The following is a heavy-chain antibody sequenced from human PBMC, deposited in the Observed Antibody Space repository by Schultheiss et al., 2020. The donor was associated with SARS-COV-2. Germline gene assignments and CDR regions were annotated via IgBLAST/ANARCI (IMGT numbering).Heavy chain of an antibody. D-gene: IGHD3-9*01. Sequence: SETLSLTCAVYGGSFSGYYWSWIRQHPGKGLEWIGYIYYSGSTYYNPPLKSRVTISVDTSKNQFSLKLSSVTAADTAVYYCASQYYDILTPFDPWGQGTLVTVSS. CDR3: ASQYYDILTPFDP. CDR2: IYYSGST. CDR1: GGSFSGYY. J-gene: IGHJ5*02. V-gene: IGHV4-34*01.